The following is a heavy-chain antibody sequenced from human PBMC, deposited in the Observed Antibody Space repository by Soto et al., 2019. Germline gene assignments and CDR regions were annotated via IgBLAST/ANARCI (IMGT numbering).Heavy chain of an antibody. CDR3: ARVPSPFDFYYAMDV. CDR1: GGSIISYY. J-gene: IGHJ6*02. CDR2: IYTSGST. D-gene: IGHD3-16*01. Sequence: SETLSLTCTVSGGSIISYYWSWIRQPAGKGLEWIGRIYTSGSTNYNPSLKSRVTMSVDTSKNQFSLKLNSVTAADTAVYFCARVPSPFDFYYAMDVWGQGTTVTVSS. V-gene: IGHV4-4*07.